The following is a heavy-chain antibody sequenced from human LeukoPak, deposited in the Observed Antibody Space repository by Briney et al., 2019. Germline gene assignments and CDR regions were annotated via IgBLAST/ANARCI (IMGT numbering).Heavy chain of an antibody. CDR3: ARGFSY. CDR2: ISSSSGI. CDR1: GFTFSSYE. Sequence: PGGALRLSCIASGFTFSSYEMSWVRQAPGKGLEWVSYISSSSGIFYADSVKGRFTISRDNAKNSLYLQMNSLRAEDTAVYYCARGFSYWGQGTLVTVSS. V-gene: IGHV3-48*03. J-gene: IGHJ4*02.